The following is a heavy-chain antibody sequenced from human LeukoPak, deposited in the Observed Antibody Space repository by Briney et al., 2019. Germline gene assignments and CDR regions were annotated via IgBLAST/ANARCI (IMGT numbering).Heavy chain of an antibody. CDR2: ISGSGGST. CDR1: GFTFSSYA. V-gene: IGHV3-23*01. D-gene: IGHD1-26*01. J-gene: IGHJ4*02. CDR3: AKNQVGGSYSVGFDY. Sequence: GGSLRLSCAASGFTFSSYAMSWDRQAPGKGLEWVSAISGSGGSTYYADSVKGRFTISRDNSKNTLYLQMNSLRAEDTAVYYCAKNQVGGSYSVGFDYWGQGTLVTVSS.